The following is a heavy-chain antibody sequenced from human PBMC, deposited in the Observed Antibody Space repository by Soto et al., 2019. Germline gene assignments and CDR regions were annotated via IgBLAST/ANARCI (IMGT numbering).Heavy chain of an antibody. J-gene: IGHJ5*02. Sequence: PGGSLRLSCAASGFTFDDYAMYWVRQVPGKGLEWVSGISWNSGRIGYADSVKGRFTISRDNAKNSLYLQMNSLRAEDTAVYYCARDGGCRDGYTVGCNWFDPRGQGTLVTVSS. CDR2: ISWNSGRI. CDR1: GFTFDDYA. D-gene: IGHD5-12*01. V-gene: IGHV3-9*01. CDR3: ARDGGCRDGYTVGCNWFDP.